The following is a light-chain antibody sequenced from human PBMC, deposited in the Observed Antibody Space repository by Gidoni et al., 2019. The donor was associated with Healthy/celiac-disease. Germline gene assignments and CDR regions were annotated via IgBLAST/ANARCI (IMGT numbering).Light chain of an antibody. V-gene: IGKV1-33*01. CDR2: DAS. J-gene: IGKJ2*01. CDR3: QQYDNFERT. CDR1: QDISNY. Sequence: DIQMTQSPSSLSASVGDRVTITCQASQDISNYLNWYQQKPGKAPKLLIYDASNLETGVPSRFSGSGSGTDFTFTISSLQPEDIATYYCQQYDNFERTFGQGTKLEIK.